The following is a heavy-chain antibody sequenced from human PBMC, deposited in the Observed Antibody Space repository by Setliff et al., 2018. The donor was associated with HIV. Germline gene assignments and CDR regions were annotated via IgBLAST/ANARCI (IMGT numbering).Heavy chain of an antibody. CDR1: GYTFTGYY. Sequence: ASVKVSCKASGYTFTGYYMHWVRQAPGQGLEWMGWINPNSGGTNYAQKFQGRVTMIRDTASSAVDMGLSGLTSDDTAVYFCARASNWYAPFDYWGQGTLVTVSS. CDR3: ARASNWYAPFDY. CDR2: INPNSGGT. D-gene: IGHD6-13*01. V-gene: IGHV1-2*02. J-gene: IGHJ4*02.